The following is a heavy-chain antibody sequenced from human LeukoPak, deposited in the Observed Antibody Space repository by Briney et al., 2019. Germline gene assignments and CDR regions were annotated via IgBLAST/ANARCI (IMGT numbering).Heavy chain of an antibody. CDR2: IIPIFCTA. J-gene: IGHJ6*03. CDR3: ARAGDIVVVPAAIPDYYYYMDV. D-gene: IGHD2-2*02. CDR1: GYTFTSYG. V-gene: IGHV1-69*01. Sequence: SVKVSFKASGYTFTSYGISWVRPAPGQGLEWMGGIIPIFCTANYAQKFQGRVTITADESTSTAYMELSSLRSEDTAVYYCARAGDIVVVPAAIPDYYYYMDVWGKGTTVTVSS.